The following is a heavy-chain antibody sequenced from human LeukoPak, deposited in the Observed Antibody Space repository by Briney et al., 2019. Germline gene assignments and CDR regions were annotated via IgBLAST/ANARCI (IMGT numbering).Heavy chain of an antibody. CDR1: GFTFSSYA. CDR2: IVGSGGAT. J-gene: IGHJ4*02. CDR3: AKMSGDCSTTTCSNFDY. V-gene: IGHV3-23*01. D-gene: IGHD2-2*01. Sequence: GSLRLSCAASGFTFSSYAMSWVRQAPGKGLEWVSRIVGSGGATYYEDSVKGRFTISRDNSKNTVYLQMNSLRAEDTAVYYCAKMSGDCSTTTCSNFDYWGQGTLVTVSS.